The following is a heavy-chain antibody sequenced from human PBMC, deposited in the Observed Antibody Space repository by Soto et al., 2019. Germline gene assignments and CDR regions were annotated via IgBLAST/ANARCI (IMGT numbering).Heavy chain of an antibody. CDR3: AKGSTRNGDHYDFRSGNIFRARYDMEV. D-gene: IGHD3-3*01. CDR2: ISGSGGST. Sequence: PGGTLRRSCAASGFTSSSCAMSWVRQAPGKGLEWVSAISGSGGSTSYADSVKGRFTISRDNSKNTLYLQMSSLRAEDTAVSYFAKGSTRNGDHYDFRSGNIFRARYDMEVWGQGTTVTVSS. V-gene: IGHV3-23*01. CDR1: GFTSSSCA. J-gene: IGHJ6*02.